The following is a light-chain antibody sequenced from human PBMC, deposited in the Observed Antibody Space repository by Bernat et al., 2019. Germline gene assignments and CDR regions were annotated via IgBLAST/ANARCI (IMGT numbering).Light chain of an antibody. CDR2: EDT. V-gene: IGLV3-1*01. Sequence: SYELTQPPSVSVSPGQTASITCYGDKLGSKYAFWYQQKPGHSPVLVIYEDTKRPSGIPARFSASNSGNRATLTISGTQAMDEADYYCQAWDSSTVVFGGGTKLTVL. CDR1: KLGSKY. CDR3: QAWDSSTVV. J-gene: IGLJ2*01.